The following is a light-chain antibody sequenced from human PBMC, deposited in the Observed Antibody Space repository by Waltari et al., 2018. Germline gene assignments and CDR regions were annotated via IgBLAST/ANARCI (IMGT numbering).Light chain of an antibody. CDR3: QQYDNLPYT. CDR1: QDMSNY. Sequence: DIQMTQSPSSLSASVGDRVTITCPASQDMSNYLNWYKQEPGKAPKLLIYDASNFETGVPSRFSGNGSGTDFTFTISSLQPEDIATYYCQQYDNLPYTFGQGTKLEIK. V-gene: IGKV1-33*01. CDR2: DAS. J-gene: IGKJ2*01.